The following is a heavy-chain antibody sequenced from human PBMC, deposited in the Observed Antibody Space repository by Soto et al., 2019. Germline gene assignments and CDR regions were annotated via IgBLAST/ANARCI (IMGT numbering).Heavy chain of an antibody. CDR1: GGSISSYY. CDR3: ARRPGYGDINWFDP. Sequence: SETLYLTCTVSGGSISSYYWSWIRQPPGKGLEWIGYIYYSGSTNYNPSLKSRVTISVDTSKNQFSLKLSSVTAADTAVYYCARRPGYGDINWFDPWGQGTLVTVSS. D-gene: IGHD4-17*01. V-gene: IGHV4-59*08. J-gene: IGHJ5*02. CDR2: IYYSGST.